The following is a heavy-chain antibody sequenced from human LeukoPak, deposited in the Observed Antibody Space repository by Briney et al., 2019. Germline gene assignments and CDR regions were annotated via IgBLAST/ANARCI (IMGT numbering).Heavy chain of an antibody. V-gene: IGHV3-21*06. CDR1: GFSFSSYS. CDR3: ARDNHDSFDY. CDR2: ISSGTSYI. Sequence: GGSLRLSCAVSGFSFSSYSMNWVRQAPGKGLEWVSSISSGTSYIHYADSVKGRFTISRDNAKNSLYLQMNSLRADDTAAYYCARDNHDSFDYWGQGTLVTVSS. D-gene: IGHD3-22*01. J-gene: IGHJ4*02.